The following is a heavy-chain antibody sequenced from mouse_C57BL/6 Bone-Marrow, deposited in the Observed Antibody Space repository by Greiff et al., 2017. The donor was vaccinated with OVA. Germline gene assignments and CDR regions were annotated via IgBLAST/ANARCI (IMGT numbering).Heavy chain of an antibody. D-gene: IGHD4-1*01. V-gene: IGHV5-16*01. CDR2: INYDGSST. Sequence: DVKLVESEGGLVQPGSSMKLSCTASGFTFSDYYMAWVRQVPEKGLEWVANINYDGSSTYYLDSLKSRFIISRDNAKNILYLQMSSLKSEDTATYYCARDPGTGAFDYWGQGTTLTVSS. CDR3: ARDPGTGAFDY. J-gene: IGHJ2*01. CDR1: GFTFSDYY.